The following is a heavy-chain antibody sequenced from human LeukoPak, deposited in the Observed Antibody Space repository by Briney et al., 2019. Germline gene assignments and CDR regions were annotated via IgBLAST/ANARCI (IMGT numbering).Heavy chain of an antibody. V-gene: IGHV3-15*01. J-gene: IGHJ4*02. CDR2: IKRKGDDGTI. D-gene: IGHD3/OR15-3a*01. CDR1: GFPSSTAW. CDR3: TAGTGRSDFDY. Sequence: GGPLRPPCAPLGFPSSTAWLSWAGRPQGRGREWVGRIKRKGDDGTIDYAAPVKGRLSISRDDSKNTLYLQMNSLKSEDTAVYYCTAGTGRSDFDYWGQGTLVTVSS.